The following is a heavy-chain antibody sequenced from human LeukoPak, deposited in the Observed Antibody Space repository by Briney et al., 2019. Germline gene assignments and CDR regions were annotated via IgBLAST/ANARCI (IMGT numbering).Heavy chain of an antibody. J-gene: IGHJ3*02. CDR3: ARDSGHYDILTGYTPSAFDI. D-gene: IGHD3-9*01. Sequence: GGSLRLSCAAAGFTFSSYSMNWVRQAPGKGLEWVSYISSSSSTIYYADSVKGRFTISRDNAKNSLYLQMNSLRAEDTAVYYCARDSGHYDILTGYTPSAFDIWGQGTMVTVSS. CDR2: ISSSSSTI. CDR1: GFTFSSYS. V-gene: IGHV3-48*01.